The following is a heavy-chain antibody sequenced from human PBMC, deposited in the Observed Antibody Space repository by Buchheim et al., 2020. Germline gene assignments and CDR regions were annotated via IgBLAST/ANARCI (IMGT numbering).Heavy chain of an antibody. D-gene: IGHD1-26*01. CDR1: GFNFNLAW. Sequence: EVQLVESGGGLVKPGGSLRLSCAASGFNFNLAWMSWVRQVPGKGLEWVGRIKSKGSDGTTDYAAPVKDRFTISRDDSKKMLFLQMNSLKTEDTAVYHCCWQSTWELRETADYGGQGAL. CDR3: CWQSTWELRETADY. CDR2: IKSKGSDGTT. J-gene: IGHJ4*02. V-gene: IGHV3-15*01.